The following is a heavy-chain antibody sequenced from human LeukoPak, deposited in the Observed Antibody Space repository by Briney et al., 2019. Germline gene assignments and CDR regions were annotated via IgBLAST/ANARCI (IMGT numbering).Heavy chain of an antibody. V-gene: IGHV3-30*03. CDR2: ISYDGSNK. CDR3: ARDCTTTSCYWSGGPFDY. D-gene: IGHD2-2*01. CDR1: GFTFSTYG. Sequence: GGSLRLSCAASGFTFSTYGMHWVRQAPGKVLEWVAVISYDGSNKYYADSVKGRFTISRDNSKNTLYLQMNSLRAEDTAVYYCARDCTTTSCYWSGGPFDYWGQGTLVTVSS. J-gene: IGHJ4*02.